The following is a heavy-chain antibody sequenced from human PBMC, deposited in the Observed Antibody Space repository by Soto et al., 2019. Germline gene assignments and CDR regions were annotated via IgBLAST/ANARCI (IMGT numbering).Heavy chain of an antibody. Sequence: SETLSLTCAVYGGSFSGYYWSWIRQPPGKGLEWIGEINHSGSTNYNPSLKSRVTISVDTSKNQFSLKLSSVTAADTAVYCCARVGADYYDSSGYYYYYYGMDVWGQGTTVTVSS. D-gene: IGHD3-22*01. CDR1: GGSFSGYY. J-gene: IGHJ6*02. V-gene: IGHV4-34*01. CDR3: ARVGADYYDSSGYYYYYYGMDV. CDR2: INHSGST.